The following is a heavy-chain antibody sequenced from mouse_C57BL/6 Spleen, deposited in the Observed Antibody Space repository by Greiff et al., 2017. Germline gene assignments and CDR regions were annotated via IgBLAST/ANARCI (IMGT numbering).Heavy chain of an antibody. J-gene: IGHJ3*01. D-gene: IGHD1-1*01. CDR1: GFNIKDYY. CDR2: IDPEDGET. Sequence: VQLQQSGAELVKPGASVKLSCTASGFNIKDYYMHWVKQRTEQGLEWIGRIDPEDGETKYAPKFQGKATITADTASNTAYLQLSSLTSEDTAVYYGASDYGSSYPFAYWGQGTLVTVSA. V-gene: IGHV14-2*01. CDR3: ASDYGSSYPFAY.